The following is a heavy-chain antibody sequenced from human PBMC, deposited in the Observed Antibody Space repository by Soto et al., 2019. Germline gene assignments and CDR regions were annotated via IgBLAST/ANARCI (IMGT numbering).Heavy chain of an antibody. V-gene: IGHV3-48*03. CDR3: ARDHVVVAALLYYYGMDV. CDR2: ISSSGSTI. Sequence: PAGCMGISCASSGVTCGSYEINWVRQAPGKGLHSVSYISSSGSTIYYADSVKGRFTISRDNAKNSLYLQMNSLRAEDTAVYYCARDHVVVAALLYYYGMDVWGQGTTVTVFS. CDR1: GVTCGSYE. J-gene: IGHJ6*02. D-gene: IGHD2-15*01.